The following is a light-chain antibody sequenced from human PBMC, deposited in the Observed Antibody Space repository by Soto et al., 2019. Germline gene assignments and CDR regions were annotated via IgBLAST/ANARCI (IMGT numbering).Light chain of an antibody. V-gene: IGKV3-15*01. J-gene: IGKJ4*01. CDR2: GAS. CDR3: QQYNNWPLT. CDR1: QSVSSN. Sequence: ERVMTQSAATLSVSPGERATLSCRASQSVSSNLAWYQQKPGQAPRLLIYGASTRATGIPARFSGSGSGTEFTLTISSLQSEDFAVYYCQQYNNWPLTFGGGTKVDIK.